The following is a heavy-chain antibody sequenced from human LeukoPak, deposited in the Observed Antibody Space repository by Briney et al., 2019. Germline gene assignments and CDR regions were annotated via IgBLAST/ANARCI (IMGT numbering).Heavy chain of an antibody. CDR1: GFTFSSYA. V-gene: IGHV3-23*01. CDR3: AKDSDPYGGGRYYYGSGSSGY. Sequence: GGSLRLSCAASGFTFSSYAISWVRQAPGKGLEWVSAISGSGGSTYYADSVKGRFTISRDDSKNTLYLQMNSLRAEDTAVYYCAKDSDPYGGGRYYYGSGSSGYWGQGTLVTVSS. CDR2: ISGSGGST. J-gene: IGHJ4*02. D-gene: IGHD3-10*01.